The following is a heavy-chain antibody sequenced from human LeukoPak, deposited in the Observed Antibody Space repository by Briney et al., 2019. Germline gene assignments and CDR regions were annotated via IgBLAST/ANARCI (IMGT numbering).Heavy chain of an antibody. Sequence: SETLSLTCTVSGGSISSGGYYWSWIRQHPGKGLEWIGYIYYSGSTYYNPSLKSRVTISVDTSKNQSSLKLSSVAAADTAVYYCARVYSSSSNWFDPWGQGTLVAVSS. CDR3: ARVYSSSSNWFDP. V-gene: IGHV4-31*03. CDR1: GGSISSGGYY. D-gene: IGHD6-6*01. CDR2: IYYSGST. J-gene: IGHJ5*02.